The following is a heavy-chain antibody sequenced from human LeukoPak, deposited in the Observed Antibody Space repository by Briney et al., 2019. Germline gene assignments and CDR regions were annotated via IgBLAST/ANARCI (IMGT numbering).Heavy chain of an antibody. Sequence: PSETLSLTCTVSGDSVSSDSYYWGWIRQSPGKGLEWIGSIYYSGSTFYNPSLKSRVTISVDTSKNQFSLKLNSVTAADTTVYYCARQSALRFVDYWGQGTLVTVSS. V-gene: IGHV4-39*01. CDR1: GDSVSSDSYY. J-gene: IGHJ4*02. CDR3: ARQSALRFVDY. CDR2: IYYSGST.